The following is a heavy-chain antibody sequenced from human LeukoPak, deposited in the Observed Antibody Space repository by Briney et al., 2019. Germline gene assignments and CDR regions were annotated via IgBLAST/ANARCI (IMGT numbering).Heavy chain of an antibody. D-gene: IGHD3-22*01. J-gene: IGHJ3*02. V-gene: IGHV4-39*07. CDR1: GGSISSYY. Sequence: PSETLSLTCTVSGGSISSYYWGWIRQPPGKGLEWIGSIYYSGSTYYNPSLKSRVTISVDTSKNQFSLKLNSVAAADTAVYYCARRDPDKGRHAFDIWGQGTMVTVSS. CDR2: IYYSGST. CDR3: ARRDPDKGRHAFDI.